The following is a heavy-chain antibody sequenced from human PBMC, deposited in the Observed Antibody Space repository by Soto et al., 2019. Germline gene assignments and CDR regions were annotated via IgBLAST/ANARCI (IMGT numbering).Heavy chain of an antibody. D-gene: IGHD2-2*01. Sequence: PSETLSLTCTVSGGSISSGGYYWSWIRQHPGKGLEWIGYIYYSGTTYYNPSLKSRVTISVDTSKNQFSLKLSSVGAADTALYYCARCSLVVVPAPGFDPWGRGTLVTVSS. CDR3: ARCSLVVVPAPGFDP. CDR1: GGSISSGGYY. J-gene: IGHJ5*02. V-gene: IGHV4-31*03. CDR2: IYYSGTT.